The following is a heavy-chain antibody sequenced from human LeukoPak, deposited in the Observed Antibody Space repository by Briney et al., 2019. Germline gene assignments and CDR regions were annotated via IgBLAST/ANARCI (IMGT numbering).Heavy chain of an antibody. D-gene: IGHD6-19*01. J-gene: IGHJ3*02. CDR2: IWYDGGNK. V-gene: IGHV3-33*01. CDR3: AREPGSSAKAFDI. CDR1: GFTFSSYG. Sequence: QPGRSLRLSCAASGFTFSSYGMHWVRQAPGKGLEWVAVIWYDGGNKYYADSVKGRFTISRDNSKNTLYLQMNSLRAEDTAVYYCAREPGSSAKAFDIWGQGTMVTVSS.